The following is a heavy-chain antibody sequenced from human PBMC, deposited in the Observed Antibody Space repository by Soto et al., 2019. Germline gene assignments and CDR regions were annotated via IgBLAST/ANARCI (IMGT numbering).Heavy chain of an antibody. Sequence: QVQLVQSGAEVKKPGSSVKVSCKASGGTFSNYGISWVRPAPGQGLEWMGGIIALFGSTNYAEKFHGRVKITADEFATTDFMEQSSLRSEDTAVYYCASTFTVAVQVAIYWGQATLVTVPS. CDR1: GGTFSNYG. J-gene: IGHJ4*02. D-gene: IGHD6-19*01. CDR2: IIALFGST. CDR3: ASTFTVAVQVAIY. V-gene: IGHV1-69*01.